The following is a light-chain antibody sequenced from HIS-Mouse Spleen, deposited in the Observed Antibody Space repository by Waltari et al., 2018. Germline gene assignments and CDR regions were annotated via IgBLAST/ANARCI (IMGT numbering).Light chain of an antibody. Sequence: AIRITQSPSSLPASPGARVTIICRPSKGISSYLAWYQQKPGKAPKLLIYAASTLQSGVPSRFSGSGSGTDFTLTISCLQSEDFATYYCQQYYSYPYTFGQGTKLEIK. V-gene: IGKV1-8*01. CDR2: AAS. CDR1: KGISSY. J-gene: IGKJ2*01. CDR3: QQYYSYPYT.